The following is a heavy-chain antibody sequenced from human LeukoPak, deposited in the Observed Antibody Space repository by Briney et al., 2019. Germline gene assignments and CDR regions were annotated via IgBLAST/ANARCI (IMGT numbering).Heavy chain of an antibody. V-gene: IGHV3-74*01. CDR1: GFTSSSYS. CDR3: AREYNSGPKQTDAFDI. D-gene: IGHD3-22*01. J-gene: IGHJ3*02. CDR2: ISGDEIWT. Sequence: GGSLRLSCAASGFTSSSYSMNWVRQAPGKGLVWVSRISGDEIWTSYADSVKGRFIISRDNAKNTLYLQMNSLRTEDTAVYYCAREYNSGPKQTDAFDIWGQGTMVTVSS.